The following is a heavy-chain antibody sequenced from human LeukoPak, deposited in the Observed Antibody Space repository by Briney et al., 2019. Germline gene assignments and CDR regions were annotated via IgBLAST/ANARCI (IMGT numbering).Heavy chain of an antibody. D-gene: IGHD3-22*01. CDR1: GFTFSNAW. Sequence: PGGSLRLSCAASGFTFSNAWMSWVRQAPGKGLEWVGRIKSKTDGGTTDYAAPVKGRFTISRDDSKNTLYLQMNSLKTEDTAVYYCTTDGRGGYYDSSGYYSDFVDYWGQGTLVTVSS. V-gene: IGHV3-15*01. J-gene: IGHJ4*02. CDR2: IKSKTDGGTT. CDR3: TTDGRGGYYDSSGYYSDFVDY.